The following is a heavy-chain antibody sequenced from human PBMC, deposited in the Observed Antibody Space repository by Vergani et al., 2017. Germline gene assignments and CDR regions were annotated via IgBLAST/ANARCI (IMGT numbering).Heavy chain of an antibody. J-gene: IGHJ4*02. CDR3: TKGSRGYTGYFFDY. CDR2: IKQDGSEK. Sequence: EVTLVQSGGGVVRPGGSLRLSCAASGFTFSSYWMSWVRQAPGKGLEWVANIKQDGSEKYYVDSVKGRFTISRDNAKNSLYLQMNSLRADDTAVYYCTKGSRGYTGYFFDYWGQGTLATVSS. V-gene: IGHV3-7*03. CDR1: GFTFSSYW. D-gene: IGHD5-12*01.